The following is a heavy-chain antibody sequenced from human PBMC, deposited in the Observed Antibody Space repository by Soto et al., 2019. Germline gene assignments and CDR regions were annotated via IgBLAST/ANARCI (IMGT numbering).Heavy chain of an antibody. D-gene: IGHD1-1*01. Sequence: QTTLEESGPPRVKPTQTLTLTCIFSGFSLSTGGVGVGWIRQPPGKALVWLAFIYWDDDKRYSPSLRSRLTITKDTSGQQVALTMTNMDPVDTATYFCARRATFQGNWDGGYFDSWGQGTLVTVSS. V-gene: IGHV2-5*02. CDR1: GFSLSTGGVG. J-gene: IGHJ4*02. CDR3: ARRATFQGNWDGGYFDS. CDR2: IYWDDDK.